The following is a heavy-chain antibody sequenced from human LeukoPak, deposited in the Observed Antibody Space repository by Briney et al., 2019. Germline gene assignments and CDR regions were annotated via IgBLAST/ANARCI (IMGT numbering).Heavy chain of an antibody. CDR3: AKDAAIAAAGTPYYYYMDV. V-gene: IGHV3-30*02. CDR2: IRYDGSNK. D-gene: IGHD6-13*01. CDR1: GFTFSSYG. Sequence: GGSLRLSCAASGFTFSSYGMHWVRQAPGKGLEWVAFIRYDGSNKYYADSEKGRFTISRDNSKNTLYVQMNSLRAEDTAVYYCAKDAAIAAAGTPYYYYMDVWGKGTTVTISS. J-gene: IGHJ6*03.